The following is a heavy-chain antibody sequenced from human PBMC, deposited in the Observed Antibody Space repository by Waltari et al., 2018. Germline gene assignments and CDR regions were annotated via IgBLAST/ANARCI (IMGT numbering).Heavy chain of an antibody. Sequence: QVQLVQSGAEVTKPGSSVKVSCKASGGTFSSYAISWVRQAPGQGLEWMGGIIPIFGTANYAQKFQGRGTITADESTSTAYMELSSLRSEDTAVYYCASSEHHYYDSSGYYYWGQGTLVTVSS. D-gene: IGHD3-22*01. CDR3: ASSEHHYYDSSGYYY. CDR2: IIPIFGTA. J-gene: IGHJ4*02. V-gene: IGHV1-69*13. CDR1: GGTFSSYA.